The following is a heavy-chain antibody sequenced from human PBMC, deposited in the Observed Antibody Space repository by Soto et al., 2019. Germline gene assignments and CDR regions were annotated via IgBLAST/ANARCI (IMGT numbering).Heavy chain of an antibody. Sequence: SETLSLTCTVSGGSISSGDYYWSWIRQPPGKGLEWIGYIYYSGSTYYNPSLKSRVTISVDTSKNQFSLKLSSVTAADTAVYYCARGRVLRFLEWFTRFDPWGQGTLVTVSS. CDR3: ARGRVLRFLEWFTRFDP. J-gene: IGHJ5*02. CDR1: GGSISSGDYY. CDR2: IYYSGST. D-gene: IGHD3-3*01. V-gene: IGHV4-30-4*01.